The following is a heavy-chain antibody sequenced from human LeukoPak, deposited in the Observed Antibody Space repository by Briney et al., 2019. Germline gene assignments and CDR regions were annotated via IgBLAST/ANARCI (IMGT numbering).Heavy chain of an antibody. CDR3: ARDRGYSSRRIHYGMDV. CDR2: ISYDGSNK. CDR1: GFTFSSYA. Sequence: GGSLRLSCAASGFTFSSYAMHWVRQAPGKGLEWVAVISYDGSNKYYADSVKGRFTISRDNSKNTLYLQMNSLRAEDTAVYYCARDRGYSSRRIHYGMDVWGQGTTVTVSS. J-gene: IGHJ6*02. V-gene: IGHV3-30-3*01. D-gene: IGHD6-13*01.